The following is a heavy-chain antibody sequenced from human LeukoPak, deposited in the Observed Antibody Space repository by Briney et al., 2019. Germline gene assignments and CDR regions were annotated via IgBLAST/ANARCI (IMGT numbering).Heavy chain of an antibody. Sequence: GGSLRLSCTASGFTLIKFGLSWVRQAPGKGLEWVASVHTTTTIAAGTTFYADSVKGRFTISGDDSKNTVYLQMNTLRAEDTAVYYCAEGQTNWNYLDPLNYFDYWGQGTLVTVSS. CDR3: AEGQTNWNYLDPLNYFDY. V-gene: IGHV3-69-1*01. CDR1: GFTLIKFG. D-gene: IGHD1-7*01. CDR2: VHTTTTIAAGTT. J-gene: IGHJ4*02.